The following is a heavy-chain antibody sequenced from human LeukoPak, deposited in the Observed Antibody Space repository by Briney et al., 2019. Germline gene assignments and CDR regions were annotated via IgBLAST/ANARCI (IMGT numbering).Heavy chain of an antibody. D-gene: IGHD3-3*01. CDR1: GGSISSYY. Sequence: PSETLSLTCTVSGGSISSYYWSWIRQTAGKGLEWIGRIYTSGSTNYNPSLKSRVTMSVDTSKNQFSLKLSSVTAADTAVYYCARDILTIFGVGGWFDPWGQGTLVTVSS. CDR2: IYTSGST. CDR3: ARDILTIFGVGGWFDP. V-gene: IGHV4-4*07. J-gene: IGHJ5*02.